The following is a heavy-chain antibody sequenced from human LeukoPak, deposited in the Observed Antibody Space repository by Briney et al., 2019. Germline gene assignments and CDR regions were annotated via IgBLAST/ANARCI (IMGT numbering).Heavy chain of an antibody. J-gene: IGHJ4*02. CDR3: ASGYCSGGSCYSAAVYFDY. CDR2: LSSGSTYM. CDR1: GFTFISDT. D-gene: IGHD2-15*01. V-gene: IGHV3-21*01. Sequence: GGSLRLSCAASGFTFISDTMNWVRQAPGKGLEWVSSLSSGSTYMYYADSVKGRFTISRDNAKNSLYLQMNSLRAEDTAVYYCASGYCSGGSCYSAAVYFDYWGQGTLVTVSS.